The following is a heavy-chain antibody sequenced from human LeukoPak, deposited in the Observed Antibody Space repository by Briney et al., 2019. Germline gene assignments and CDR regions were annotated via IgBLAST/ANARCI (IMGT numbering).Heavy chain of an antibody. J-gene: IGHJ4*02. CDR3: ARSGSYSGPYVY. CDR1: DYSINNNYY. V-gene: IGHV4-4*07. CDR2: IYTTGST. Sequence: PSETLSLSCTVSDYSINNNYYWAWIRQPAGKGLEWIGRIYTTGSTNYNPSLKSRITMSVDTSKNQFSLKLSSVTAADTAVYYCARSGSYSGPYVYWGQGTVVTVSS. D-gene: IGHD1-26*01.